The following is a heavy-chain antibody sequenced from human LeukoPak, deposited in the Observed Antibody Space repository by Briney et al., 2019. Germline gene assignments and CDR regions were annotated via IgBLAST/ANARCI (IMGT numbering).Heavy chain of an antibody. D-gene: IGHD6-13*01. CDR3: AGVEIGIAAAGNWFDP. V-gene: IGHV4-34*01. Sequence: SETLSLTCAVYGGCFSGYYWSWIRQPPGKGLEWIGEINHSGSTNYNPSLKSRVSISVDTSKNHFSLKLSSVTAADTAVYYCAGVEIGIAAAGNWFDPWGQGTLVTVSS. J-gene: IGHJ5*02. CDR1: GGCFSGYY. CDR2: INHSGST.